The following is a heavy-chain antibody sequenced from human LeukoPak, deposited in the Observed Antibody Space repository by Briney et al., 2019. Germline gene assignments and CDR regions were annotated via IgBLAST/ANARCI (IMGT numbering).Heavy chain of an antibody. J-gene: IGHJ4*02. CDR2: ISGSGGST. V-gene: IGHV3-23*01. CDR1: RFSFTSYA. Sequence: GGSLRLSCAASRFSFTSYAMSWVRQAPGKGLEWVSAISGSGGSTYYADSVKGRFTISRDNSKNTLYLQMNSLRAEDTAVYYCAKRYCSGGSCYPLDYWGQGTLVTVSS. D-gene: IGHD2-15*01. CDR3: AKRYCSGGSCYPLDY.